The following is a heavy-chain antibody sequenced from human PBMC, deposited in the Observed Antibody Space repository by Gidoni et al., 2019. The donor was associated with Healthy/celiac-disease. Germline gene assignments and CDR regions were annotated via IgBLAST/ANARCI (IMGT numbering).Heavy chain of an antibody. Sequence: QVQLVQSGAEVKTPGSSVKVSCKASGYTFTSYDLNWVRQATGKGLEWMGWMNTNSGNTGDAQKFQGRVTMTRNTSISTAYMELSSLRSEDTAGYYCARGQSDYGYWGQGTLVTVSS. CDR1: GYTFTSYD. CDR3: ARGQSDYGY. D-gene: IGHD4-17*01. J-gene: IGHJ4*02. V-gene: IGHV1-8*01. CDR2: MNTNSGNT.